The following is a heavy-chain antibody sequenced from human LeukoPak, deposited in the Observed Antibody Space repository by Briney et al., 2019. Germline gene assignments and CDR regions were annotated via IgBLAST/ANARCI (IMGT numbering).Heavy chain of an antibody. CDR3: ARGRDSSSWYVEGGLGSFDY. CDR1: GFTFSTYG. J-gene: IGHJ4*02. D-gene: IGHD6-13*01. CDR2: IWYDGTNK. Sequence: GGSLRLSCAASGFTFSTYGMHWVRQAPGKGLEWVAVIWYDGTNKYYSDSVKGRFTISRDNSKNTLYLQKNSLRAEDTAVYYCARGRDSSSWYVEGGLGSFDYWGQGTLVTVSS. V-gene: IGHV3-33*01.